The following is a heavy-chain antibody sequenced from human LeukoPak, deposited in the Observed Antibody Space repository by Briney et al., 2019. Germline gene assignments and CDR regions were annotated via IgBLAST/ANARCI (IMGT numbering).Heavy chain of an antibody. D-gene: IGHD4-11*01. V-gene: IGHV3-30*04. Sequence: PGGSLRLSCAASGFTFSSYAMHWVRQAPGKGLEWVAVISYDGSNKYYADSVKGRFTISRDNSKNTLYLQMNSLRAEDTAVYYCARVLTVTTGFDYWGQGTLVTVSS. CDR1: GFTFSSYA. CDR3: ARVLTVTTGFDY. J-gene: IGHJ4*02. CDR2: ISYDGSNK.